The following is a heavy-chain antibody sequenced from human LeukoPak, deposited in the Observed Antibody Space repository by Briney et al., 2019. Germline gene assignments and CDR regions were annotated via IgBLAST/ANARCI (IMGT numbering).Heavy chain of an antibody. CDR1: GFIFSSYS. CDR3: ARDLSGVTGYTYGRGIDY. CDR2: FSSSSHI. Sequence: PGGSLRLSCAASGFIFSSYSMNWVRQAPGKGLEWVSSFSSSSHIYYADSVKGRFTISRDNAKNSLYLQMNSLRAEDTAVYYCARDLSGVTGYTYGRGIDYWGQGTLVTVSS. D-gene: IGHD5-18*01. J-gene: IGHJ4*02. V-gene: IGHV3-21*01.